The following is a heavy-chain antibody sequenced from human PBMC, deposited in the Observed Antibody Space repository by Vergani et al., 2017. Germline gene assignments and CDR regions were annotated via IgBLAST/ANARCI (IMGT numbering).Heavy chain of an antibody. CDR2: TWYEGNNN. D-gene: IGHD3-22*01. CDR3: AKVAGDSSGYPRLVGYFQH. CDR1: SFKLGDYG. V-gene: IGHV3-33*06. Sequence: QVQLVESGGGVVQPGRSLRLSCTPSSFKLGDYGMHWVRQAPGRGLEWVSMTWYEGNNNYYADSVKGRFTISKDISKNTLYLQMNSLRGDDTAVYYCAKVAGDSSGYPRLVGYFQHWGQGTLVTVSS. J-gene: IGHJ1*01.